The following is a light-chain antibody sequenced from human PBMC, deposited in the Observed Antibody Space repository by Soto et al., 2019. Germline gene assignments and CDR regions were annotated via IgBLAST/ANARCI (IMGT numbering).Light chain of an antibody. Sequence: IALTQSPGTLSLSPGQTATLFCRASQTVSSSYLAWYHQRPGQPPRLLTYGASSRATGIPDRFSGSGSGTDFTLTISRLEPEDVAVYYCQQFGDSPKLTFGGGTKVEIK. V-gene: IGKV3-20*01. CDR1: QTVSSSY. J-gene: IGKJ4*01. CDR2: GAS. CDR3: QQFGDSPKLT.